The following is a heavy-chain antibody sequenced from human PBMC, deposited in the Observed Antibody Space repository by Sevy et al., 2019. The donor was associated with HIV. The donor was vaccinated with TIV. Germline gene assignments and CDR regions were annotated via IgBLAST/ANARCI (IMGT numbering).Heavy chain of an antibody. CDR1: GFTFSSYS. Sequence: GGSLRLSCAASGFTFSSYSMNWVRQAPGKGLEWVSYISSSSSTIYYAASVKGRFTISRDNAKNSLYLQMNSLRDEDTAVYYCARDLRVTSSSSDFDYWGQGTLVTVSS. V-gene: IGHV3-48*02. D-gene: IGHD6-6*01. CDR2: ISSSSSTI. CDR3: ARDLRVTSSSSDFDY. J-gene: IGHJ4*02.